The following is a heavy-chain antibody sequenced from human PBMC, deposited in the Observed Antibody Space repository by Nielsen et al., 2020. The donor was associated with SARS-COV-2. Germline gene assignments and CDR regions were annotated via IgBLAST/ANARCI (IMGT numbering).Heavy chain of an antibody. D-gene: IGHD3-22*01. CDR2: IKQDGSEK. CDR1: GFTFSAFW. CDR3: ARAGVPYYYDSSGYFEFDY. V-gene: IGHV3-7*01. J-gene: IGHJ4*02. Sequence: GESLKISCAASGFTFSAFWMSWVRQAPGKGLEWVANIKQDGSEKNYVDFVKGRFTISRDNAKNSLYLQMNSLRAEDTAVYYCARAGVPYYYDSSGYFEFDYWGQGTLVTVSS.